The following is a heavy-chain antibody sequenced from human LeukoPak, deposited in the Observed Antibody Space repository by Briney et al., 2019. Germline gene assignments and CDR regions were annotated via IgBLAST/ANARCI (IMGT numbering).Heavy chain of an antibody. CDR1: GVSISSSSYY. V-gene: IGHV4-39*07. CDR2: IYYSGST. Sequence: PSETLSLTCTVSGVSISSSSYYWGWIRQPPGKGLEWIGSIYYSGSTYYNPSLKSRVTISVDTSKNQFSLKLSSVTAADTAVYYCARFSASVAAPEEDYWGQGTLVTVSS. CDR3: ARFSASVAAPEEDY. J-gene: IGHJ4*02. D-gene: IGHD6-19*01.